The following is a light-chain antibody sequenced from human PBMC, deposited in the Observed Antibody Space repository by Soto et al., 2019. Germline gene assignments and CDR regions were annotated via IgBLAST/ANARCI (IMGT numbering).Light chain of an antibody. V-gene: IGLV2-14*01. J-gene: IGLJ1*01. Sequence: QSVLTQPASVSGSPGQSITISCTGTSSDVGGYNYVSWYQQHPGKAPKLMIYEVSNRPSGVSNRFSGSKSGNTASLTISGIQAEDEDDYYCSSYTSSSTYVFGTGTKLTVL. CDR3: SSYTSSSTYV. CDR1: SSDVGGYNY. CDR2: EVS.